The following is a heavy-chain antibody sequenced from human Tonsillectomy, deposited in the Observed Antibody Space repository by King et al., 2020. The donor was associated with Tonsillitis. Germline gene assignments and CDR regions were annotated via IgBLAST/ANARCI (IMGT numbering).Heavy chain of an antibody. CDR3: AVVHGICSGGSCYYYYGMDV. Sequence: QLVQSGAEVKKPGASVKVSCKASGYTFTSYYMHWVRQAPGQGLEWMGIINPSGGSTSYAQKFQGRVTMTRDTSTSTVYMELSSLRSEDTAVYYCAVVHGICSGGSCYYYYGMDVWGHGTTVTVSS. J-gene: IGHJ6*02. CDR1: GYTFTSYY. V-gene: IGHV1-46*01. CDR2: INPSGGST. D-gene: IGHD2-15*01.